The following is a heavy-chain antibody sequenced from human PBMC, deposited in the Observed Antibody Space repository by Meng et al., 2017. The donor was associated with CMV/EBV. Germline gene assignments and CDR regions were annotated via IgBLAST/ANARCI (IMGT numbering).Heavy chain of an antibody. Sequence: VQLLQAGAEVTKPGSPVKVPCKASGGTFGSYAISWVRQAPGQGLEWMGGIIPIFGTANYAQKFQGRVTITADESTSTAYMELSSLRSEDTAVYYCARGVIEMATRVGLRYWGQGTLVTVSS. CDR2: IIPIFGTA. J-gene: IGHJ4*02. CDR1: GGTFGSYA. D-gene: IGHD5-24*01. V-gene: IGHV1-69*12. CDR3: ARGVIEMATRVGLRY.